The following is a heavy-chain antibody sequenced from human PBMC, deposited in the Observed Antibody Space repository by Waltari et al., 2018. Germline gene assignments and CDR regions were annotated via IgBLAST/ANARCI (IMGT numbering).Heavy chain of an antibody. J-gene: IGHJ2*01. V-gene: IGHV4-4*07. Sequence: QVQLQESGPGLVKPSETLSLTCTVPGGSISSYYWSWIRQPAGQGLEWIGRIDTSGSTNYNPSLKSRVTMSVDTSKNQFSLKLSSVTAADTAVYYCARDVGWYFDLWGRGTLVTVSS. CDR1: GGSISSYY. CDR2: IDTSGST. D-gene: IGHD1-26*01. CDR3: ARDVGWYFDL.